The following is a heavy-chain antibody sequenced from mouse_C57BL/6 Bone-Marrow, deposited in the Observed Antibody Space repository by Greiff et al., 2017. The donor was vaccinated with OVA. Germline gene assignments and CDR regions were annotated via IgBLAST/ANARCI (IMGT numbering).Heavy chain of an antibody. V-gene: IGHV1-74*01. D-gene: IGHD3-2*02. CDR2: IHPSDSDT. CDR1: GYTFTSYW. Sequence: VKLQQPGAELVKPGASVKVSCKASGYTFTSYWMHWVKQRPGQGLEWIGRIHPSDSDTNYNPKFKGKATLTVDKSSSTAYMQLSSLTSEDSAVYYCATAQATSAWFAYWGQGTLVTVSA. J-gene: IGHJ3*01. CDR3: ATAQATSAWFAY.